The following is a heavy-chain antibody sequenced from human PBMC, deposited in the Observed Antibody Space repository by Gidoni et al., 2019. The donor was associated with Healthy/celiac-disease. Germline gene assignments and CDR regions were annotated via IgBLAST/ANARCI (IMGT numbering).Heavy chain of an antibody. Sequence: EVQLLESGGGLVQPGGSLRLSCEAAGFTFSSYAMSWVRQAPGKGLEWVSAISGSGGSTYYADSVKGRFTISIDNSKNTLYLQMNSLRAEDTAVYYCAKAPATDYPLSYWGQGTLVTVSS. CDR2: ISGSGGST. CDR1: GFTFSSYA. V-gene: IGHV3-23*01. J-gene: IGHJ4*02. D-gene: IGHD4-17*01. CDR3: AKAPATDYPLSY.